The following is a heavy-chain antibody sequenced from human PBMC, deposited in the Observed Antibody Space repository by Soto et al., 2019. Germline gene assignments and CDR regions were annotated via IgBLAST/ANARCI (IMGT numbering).Heavy chain of an antibody. Sequence: GASVKVSCKASGGTFSSYAISWVRQAPGQGLEWMGGIIPIFGTANYAQKFQGRVTITADESTSTAYMELGSLRSEDTAVYYCARDRSGVVPAAPGRFYYYGMDVWGQGTTVTVSS. CDR2: IIPIFGTA. V-gene: IGHV1-69*13. CDR3: ARDRSGVVPAAPGRFYYYGMDV. CDR1: GGTFSSYA. J-gene: IGHJ6*02. D-gene: IGHD2-2*01.